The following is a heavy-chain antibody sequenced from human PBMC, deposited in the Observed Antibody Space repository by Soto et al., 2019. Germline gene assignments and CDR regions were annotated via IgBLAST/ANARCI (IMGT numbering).Heavy chain of an antibody. Sequence: SETLSLTCTVSGGSISSGGYYWSWIRQHPGKGLEWIGYIYYSGSTYYNPSLKSRVTISVDTSKNQFSLKLSSVTAADTAVYYRARDPYGSGSYDYWGQGTLVTVSS. V-gene: IGHV4-31*03. CDR3: ARDPYGSGSYDY. CDR2: IYYSGST. D-gene: IGHD3-10*01. CDR1: GGSISSGGYY. J-gene: IGHJ4*02.